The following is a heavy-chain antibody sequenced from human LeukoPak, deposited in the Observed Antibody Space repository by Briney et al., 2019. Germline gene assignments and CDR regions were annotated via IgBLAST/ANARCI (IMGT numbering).Heavy chain of an antibody. D-gene: IGHD3-22*01. CDR2: IIPIFGTA. J-gene: IGHJ3*02. Sequence: GASVKVSCKASGGTISSYAISWVRQAPGQGLEWMGGIIPIFGTANYSQKFQGRVTITADESTSTAYMELSSLRSEDTAVYYCARSRITMIVVVILYDAFDIWGQGTMVTVSS. CDR1: GGTISSYA. V-gene: IGHV1-69*13. CDR3: ARSRITMIVVVILYDAFDI.